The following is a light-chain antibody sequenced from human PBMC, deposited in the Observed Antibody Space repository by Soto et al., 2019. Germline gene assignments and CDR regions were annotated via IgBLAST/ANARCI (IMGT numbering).Light chain of an antibody. CDR3: SSYTTSTTRII. Sequence: QPASVSGSPGQSITISCTGSSSDVGGYNHVSWYQQHPGKAPKLMIYEVSNRPSGVSNRFSGSKSGNTASLTISGLQAEDEADYYCSSYTTSTTRIIFGGGTKVTVL. CDR1: SSDVGGYNH. CDR2: EVS. J-gene: IGLJ2*01. V-gene: IGLV2-14*01.